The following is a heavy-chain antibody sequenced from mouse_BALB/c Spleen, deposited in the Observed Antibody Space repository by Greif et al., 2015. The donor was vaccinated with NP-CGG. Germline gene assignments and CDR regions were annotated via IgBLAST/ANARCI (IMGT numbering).Heavy chain of an antibody. Sequence: QVQLQQSGAELVKPGASVKLSCKASGYTFISYYMYWVKQRPGQGLEWIGEISPSNGGANLNEKFKSKATLTVDKSSSTAYMQLSSLTSEDSAVYFCTRGRRRDFDFWGQGTTLTVSS. CDR3: TRGRRRDFDF. J-gene: IGHJ2*01. CDR1: GYTFISYY. D-gene: IGHD1-2*01. V-gene: IGHV1S81*02. CDR2: ISPSNGGA.